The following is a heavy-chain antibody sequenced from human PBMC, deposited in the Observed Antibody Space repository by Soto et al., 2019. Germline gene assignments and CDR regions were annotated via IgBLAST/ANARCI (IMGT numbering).Heavy chain of an antibody. D-gene: IGHD3-10*01. Sequence: SETLSLTCTVSGGSISGYYWSWIRQPPGKGLEWIGYFYYSGSTNYNPSLKSRVTISVDTSKNQFSLKLSSVTAADTAVYYCARGARYGSGSYYLSPPYYFDYWGQGTLVTVSS. CDR2: FYYSGST. CDR3: ARGARYGSGSYYLSPPYYFDY. V-gene: IGHV4-59*12. J-gene: IGHJ4*02. CDR1: GGSISGYY.